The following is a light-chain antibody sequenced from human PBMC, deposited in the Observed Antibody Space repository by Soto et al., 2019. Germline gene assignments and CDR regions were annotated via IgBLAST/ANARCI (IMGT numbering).Light chain of an antibody. CDR1: SSDVGGYNY. J-gene: IGLJ2*01. Sequence: QSALTQPASVSGSPGQSITISCTGTSSDVGGYNYVSWYQQHPGKAPKLMIYDVSNRPSGVSNRFSGSKSGNTASLTIPGLQAEDEADYYCSSYTTSGSLVFGGGTQLTVL. CDR3: SSYTTSGSLV. CDR2: DVS. V-gene: IGLV2-14*01.